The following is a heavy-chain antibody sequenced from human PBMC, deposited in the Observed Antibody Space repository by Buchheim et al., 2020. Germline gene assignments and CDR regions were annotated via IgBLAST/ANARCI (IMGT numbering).Heavy chain of an antibody. V-gene: IGHV3-23*01. J-gene: IGHJ6*02. CDR3: AKGAGYSSSWYSNYYYYGMDV. D-gene: IGHD6-13*01. Sequence: EVQLLESGGGLVQPGGSLRLSCAASGFTFSSYAMSWVRQAPGKGLEWVSAISGSGGSTYYADSVKGRFTISRSNSKTTLYLQMNSLRAEDTAVYYCAKGAGYSSSWYSNYYYYGMDVWGQGTT. CDR2: ISGSGGST. CDR1: GFTFSSYA.